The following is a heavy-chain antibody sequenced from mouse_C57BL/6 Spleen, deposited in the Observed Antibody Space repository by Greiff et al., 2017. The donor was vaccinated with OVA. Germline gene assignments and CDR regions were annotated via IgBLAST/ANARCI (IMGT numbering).Heavy chain of an antibody. J-gene: IGHJ2*01. Sequence: QVQLQQPGAELVKPGASVKLSCKASGYTFTSYWMHWVKQRPGQGLEWIGMIHPNSGSTNYNEKFKSKATLTVDKSSSTAYMQLGSLTSEDSAVYYCARGITTVVATEDYFDYWGQGTTLTVSS. V-gene: IGHV1-64*01. CDR1: GYTFTSYW. CDR2: IHPNSGST. D-gene: IGHD1-1*01. CDR3: ARGITTVVATEDYFDY.